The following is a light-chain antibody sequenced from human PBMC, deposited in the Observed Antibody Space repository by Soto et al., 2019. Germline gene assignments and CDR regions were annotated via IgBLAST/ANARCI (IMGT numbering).Light chain of an antibody. CDR2: EVT. V-gene: IGLV2-14*01. Sequence: QSALTQPASESGSPGQSITISCTGTSSDIGGYKHVSWYQQHPGKAPKLMIYEVTNRPSGVSYRFSGSKSGNTASLTISGLQAEDDADYYCSSYTTSSTQVFGTGTKVTVL. J-gene: IGLJ1*01. CDR3: SSYTTSSTQV. CDR1: SSDIGGYKH.